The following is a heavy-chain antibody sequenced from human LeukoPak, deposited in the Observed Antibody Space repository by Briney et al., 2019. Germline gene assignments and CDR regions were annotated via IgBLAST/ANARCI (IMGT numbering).Heavy chain of an antibody. V-gene: IGHV3-74*01. J-gene: IGHJ4*02. Sequence: GGSLRLSCTASGFSFSEHWMHWARQLPGKGLVWVSRVSPTGSTTSYADSVKGRFTVSRDNAKNTLYLQVNNLRAEDTAVYYCARGPNSHWSGLDFWGQGTLLTVSS. CDR1: GFSFSEHW. CDR2: VSPTGSTT. CDR3: ARGPNSHWSGLDF. D-gene: IGHD2-8*02.